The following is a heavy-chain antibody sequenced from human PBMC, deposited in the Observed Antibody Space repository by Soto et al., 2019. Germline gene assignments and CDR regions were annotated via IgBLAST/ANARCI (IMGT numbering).Heavy chain of an antibody. D-gene: IGHD3-3*01. J-gene: IGHJ4*02. V-gene: IGHV1-3*01. CDR3: ARDEVFWSGYSAYFDY. CDR1: GYTFTSYA. Sequence: ASVKVSRKAYGYTFTSYAMPWVRQAPGQRLEWMGWINAGNGNTKYSQKFQGRVTITRDTSASTAYMELSSLRSEDTAVYYCARDEVFWSGYSAYFDYWGQGTLVTVSS. CDR2: INAGNGNT.